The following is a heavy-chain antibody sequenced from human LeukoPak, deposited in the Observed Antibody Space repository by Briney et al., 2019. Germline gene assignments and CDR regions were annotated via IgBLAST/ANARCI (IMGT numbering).Heavy chain of an antibody. J-gene: IGHJ4*02. CDR1: GYTFSNYD. CDR3: ARGLRSDY. V-gene: IGHV1-8*01. CDR2: MNPNSGRR. Sequence: GASVKVSCKASGYTFSNYDINWVRQAPGQGLEWMGWMNPNSGRRVYAQKFQGRVTMTRNSSINRAYMELTSLRSDDTAVYYCARGLRSDYWGQGTLVTVSS. D-gene: IGHD3-16*02.